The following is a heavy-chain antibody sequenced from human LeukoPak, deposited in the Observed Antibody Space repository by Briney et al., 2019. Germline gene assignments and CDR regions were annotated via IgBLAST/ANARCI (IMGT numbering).Heavy chain of an antibody. Sequence: GGSLRLSCAASGFTFSSYAMHWVRQAPGKGLEWVAVISYDGSNKYYADSVKGRFTISRDNSKNTLYLQMNSLRAEDTAVYYCAGQVLEWSGVWFVPWGQGTLVTVSS. CDR3: AGQVLEWSGVWFVP. D-gene: IGHD3-3*01. CDR1: GFTFSSYA. J-gene: IGHJ5*02. CDR2: ISYDGSNK. V-gene: IGHV3-30-3*01.